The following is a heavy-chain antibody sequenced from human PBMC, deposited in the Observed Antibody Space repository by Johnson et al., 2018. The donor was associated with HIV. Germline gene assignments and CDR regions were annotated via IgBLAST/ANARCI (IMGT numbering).Heavy chain of an antibody. Sequence: QVQLVESGGGVVQPGGSLRLSCAASGFTFSSYAMHWVRQAPGKGLEWVAIISYDGINKYYADSVKGRFTISRDNSKNTLYLQMNSLRIEDTAVYYCASVDTAMVDTFDIWGQGTMVTVSS. CDR2: ISYDGINK. V-gene: IGHV3-30-3*02. J-gene: IGHJ3*02. CDR3: ASVDTAMVDTFDI. D-gene: IGHD5-18*01. CDR1: GFTFSSYA.